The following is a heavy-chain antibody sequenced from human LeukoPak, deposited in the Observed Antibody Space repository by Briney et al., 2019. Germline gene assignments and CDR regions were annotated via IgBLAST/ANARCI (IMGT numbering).Heavy chain of an antibody. J-gene: IGHJ6*02. V-gene: IGHV1-3*01. D-gene: IGHD2-2*01. CDR1: GYTFTSYA. Sequence: ASVKVSCKASGYTFTSYAMHWVRQAPGQRLEWMGWINAGNGNTKYSQKFQGRVTITRDTSASTAYMELSSLRSEDTAVYYCARALSPDCSSTSCTTYYGMDVWGQGTTVTVSS. CDR2: INAGNGNT. CDR3: ARALSPDCSSTSCTTYYGMDV.